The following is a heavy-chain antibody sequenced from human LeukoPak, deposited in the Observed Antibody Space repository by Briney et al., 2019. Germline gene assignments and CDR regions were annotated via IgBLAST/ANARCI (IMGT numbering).Heavy chain of an antibody. D-gene: IGHD3-16*02. J-gene: IGHJ4*02. CDR2: IDPNSGDA. CDR3: AIPQRIAISGTSLDI. V-gene: IGHV1-2*02. Sequence: ASVKVSCEASGYGFTGYYIHWVRQAPGQGLEWVGWIDPNSGDARYRQSFQDRVTLTRDISIRTAYMKLTRLKSDDTATYYCAIPQRIAISGTSLDIWGQGSLVIVSS. CDR1: GYGFTGYY.